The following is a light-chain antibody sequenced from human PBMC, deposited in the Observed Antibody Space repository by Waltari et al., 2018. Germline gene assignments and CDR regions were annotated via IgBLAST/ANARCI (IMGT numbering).Light chain of an antibody. Sequence: SYVLTQPPSVSVAPGQTARMTCGANNIGSKSVHWYQKKPGQAPVPVVYDDSERPSGIPERCSGANSGNTATLTITRVEAGDEADYYCQLWDKSSDPPYVFGPGTKVTVL. J-gene: IGLJ1*01. V-gene: IGLV3-21*02. CDR1: NIGSKS. CDR2: DDS. CDR3: QLWDKSSDPPYV.